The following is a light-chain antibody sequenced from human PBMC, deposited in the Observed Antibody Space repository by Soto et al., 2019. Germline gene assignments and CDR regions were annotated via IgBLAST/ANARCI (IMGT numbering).Light chain of an antibody. Sequence: QSVLTQPASVSGSPGQSITVSCTRTSSDVGSYNLVSLYQQHPGKAPKLMIYEVSKRPSGVSNRCSGSKSGNTASLTISGLQAEDEADYYCCSYAGSSTWVFGGGTTLHVL. V-gene: IGLV2-23*02. CDR1: SSDVGSYNL. CDR2: EVS. CDR3: CSYAGSSTWV. J-gene: IGLJ3*02.